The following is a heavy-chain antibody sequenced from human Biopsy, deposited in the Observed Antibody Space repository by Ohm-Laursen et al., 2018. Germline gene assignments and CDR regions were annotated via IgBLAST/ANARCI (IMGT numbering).Heavy chain of an antibody. CDR3: ARGYSRRVSIFEASIYWFDT. CDR2: MIPSSGKT. CDR1: GYSFSTYD. V-gene: IGHV1-8*01. J-gene: IGHJ5*02. Sequence: GASVKVSCNASGYSFSTYDVNWVRQARGQGLEWMGWMIPSSGKTGYAQRFQGRVTLTMNTSISTAYMELRGLRSEDTAVYFCARGYSRRVSIFEASIYWFDTWGQGTLVTVS. D-gene: IGHD6-6*01.